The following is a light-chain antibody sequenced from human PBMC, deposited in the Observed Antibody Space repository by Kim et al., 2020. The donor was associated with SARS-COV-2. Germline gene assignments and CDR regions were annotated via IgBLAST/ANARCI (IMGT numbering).Light chain of an antibody. CDR1: QSVSSSY. J-gene: IGKJ2*01. Sequence: EIVLTQSPVTLSLSPGEPATLSCRASQSVSSSYLAWYQQKPGQAPRLLIYGASSRATGIPDRFSGSGSGTDFTLTISRLEPEDFAVYYCQKYGSSFGQGTKLEI. CDR3: QKYGSS. V-gene: IGKV3-20*01. CDR2: GAS.